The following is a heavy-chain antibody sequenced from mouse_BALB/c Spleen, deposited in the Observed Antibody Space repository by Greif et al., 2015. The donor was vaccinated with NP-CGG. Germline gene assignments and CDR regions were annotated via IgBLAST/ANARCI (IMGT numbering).Heavy chain of an antibody. V-gene: IGHV1S81*02. CDR1: GYTFTSYY. Sequence: VQGVESGAELVKPGASVKLSCKASGYTFTSYYIYWVKQRPGQGLEWTGEINPSNGGSNFNEKFKSKATLTVDKSSSTAYMQLSSLTSEDSAVYYCTRSWVDYWGQGTTLTVSS. CDR3: TRSWVDY. J-gene: IGHJ2*01. CDR2: INPSNGGS. D-gene: IGHD4-1*01.